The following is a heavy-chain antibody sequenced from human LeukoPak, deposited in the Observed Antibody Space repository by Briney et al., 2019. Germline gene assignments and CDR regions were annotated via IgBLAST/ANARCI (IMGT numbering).Heavy chain of an antibody. CDR3: ARDWGYYDILTGYYGAAFDI. D-gene: IGHD3-9*01. CDR1: GGSFSGYY. Sequence: SETLSLTCAVYGGSFSGYYWSWIRQPPGKGLEWIGEINHSGSTNYNPSLKSRVTISVDTSKNQFSLKLSSVTAADTAVYYCARDWGYYDILTGYYGAAFDIWGQGTMVTVSS. CDR2: INHSGST. V-gene: IGHV4-34*01. J-gene: IGHJ3*02.